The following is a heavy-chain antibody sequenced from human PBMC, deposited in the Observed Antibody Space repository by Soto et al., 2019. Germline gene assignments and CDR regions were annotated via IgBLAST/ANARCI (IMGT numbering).Heavy chain of an antibody. CDR1: GYTFRNYY. CDR3: GRAFDRSGRY. CDR2: IDPSGGAT. Sequence: ASVKVSCKASGYTFRNYYIHWVRQAPGQGLEWMGLIDPSGGATSYSQRFQGRVTITKDSSTSTVYMELSSLGSEDTAVYYCGRAFDRSGRYWGQGTLVTVSS. J-gene: IGHJ4*02. V-gene: IGHV1-46*01. D-gene: IGHD3-22*01.